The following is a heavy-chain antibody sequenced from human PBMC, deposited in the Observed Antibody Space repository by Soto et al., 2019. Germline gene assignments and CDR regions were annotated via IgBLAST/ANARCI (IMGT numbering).Heavy chain of an antibody. J-gene: IGHJ4*02. CDR1: GGSISSGGYY. D-gene: IGHD2-2*01. Sequence: QVQLQESGPGLVKPSQTLSLTCTVSGGSISSGGYYWSWIRQHPGQDLEWIGYIYYSRSTYCNPSLKSRVTISVDSSKIQFALKLSSVTAADTAVYYCARSSTSANYFDYWGQGTLVTVSS. V-gene: IGHV4-31*03. CDR3: ARSSTSANYFDY. CDR2: IYYSRST.